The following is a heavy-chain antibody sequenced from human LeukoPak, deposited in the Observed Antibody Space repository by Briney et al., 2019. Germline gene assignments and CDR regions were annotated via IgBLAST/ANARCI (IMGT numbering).Heavy chain of an antibody. CDR3: TTELGLSFGVRYFDH. J-gene: IGHJ4*02. D-gene: IGHD3-10*01. CDR2: IKSKIDGETT. Sequence: PGGSLRLSCAASGFTFSNAWMSWVRQAPGKGLEWVGHIKSKIDGETTGYAAPVKGRFTISRDDSKNMLYLQMNSLKTEDTAVYYCTTELGLSFGVRYFDHWGQGTSATVSS. CDR1: GFTFSNAW. V-gene: IGHV3-15*01.